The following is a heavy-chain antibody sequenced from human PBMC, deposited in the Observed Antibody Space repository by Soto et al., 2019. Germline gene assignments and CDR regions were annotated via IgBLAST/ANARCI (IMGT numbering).Heavy chain of an antibody. CDR1: GFTFSNYW. CDR3: ARVPTPPSGGWYFDL. CDR2: IKQDGSEK. Sequence: EVQLVESGGGLVQPGGSLRLSCAASGFTFSNYWMSWVRQAPGKGLEWVANIKQDGSEKYYVDSVKGRFTISRDNAKNSLYLQMNSLRAEDQAVYYCARVPTPPSGGWYFDLWGRGTLVTVSS. V-gene: IGHV3-7*04. D-gene: IGHD3-16*01. J-gene: IGHJ2*01.